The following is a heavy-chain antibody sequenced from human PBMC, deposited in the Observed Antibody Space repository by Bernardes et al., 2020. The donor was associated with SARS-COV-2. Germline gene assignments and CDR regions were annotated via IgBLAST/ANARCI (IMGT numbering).Heavy chain of an antibody. D-gene: IGHD4-17*01. CDR2: INPNSGGT. J-gene: IGHJ5*02. CDR1: GYTFSDYY. Sequence: ASVKVSCMAFGYTFSDYYIQWVRQAPGQGLEWMGRINPNSGGTLYAQNFQARFTMTRDTSITTAYMELTSLRSDDTAVYYCARKYRGYGDSFDPWGQGTLVTVSS. CDR3: ARKYRGYGDSFDP. V-gene: IGHV1-2*02.